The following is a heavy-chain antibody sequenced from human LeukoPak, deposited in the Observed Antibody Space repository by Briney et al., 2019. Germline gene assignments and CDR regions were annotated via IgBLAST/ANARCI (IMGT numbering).Heavy chain of an antibody. V-gene: IGHV4-39*01. D-gene: IGHD3-22*01. CDR2: IYYSGST. Sequence: PSETLSLTCTGSGGSISSSSYYWGWIRQPPGKGLEWIGSIYYSGSTYYNPSLKSRVTISVDTSKNQFSLKLSSVTAADTAVYYCASPPYYYDSSGYNIHGYWGQGTLVTVSS. CDR3: ASPPYYYDSSGYNIHGY. CDR1: GGSISSSSYY. J-gene: IGHJ4*02.